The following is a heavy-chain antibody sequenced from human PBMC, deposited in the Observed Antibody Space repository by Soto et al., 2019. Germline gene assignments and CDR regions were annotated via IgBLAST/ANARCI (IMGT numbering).Heavy chain of an antibody. CDR1: GYIFTSYY. V-gene: IGHV1-46*03. Sequence: XSVKVSYKASGYIFTSYYIHLVRHSPGQGLEWMGWINPFDGSRMFAQSFQGRVTMTRDTSTSTVYMEVSSLRSEDTAVYYCSRVDPGETSPFDHWGQGTLVTVSS. CDR2: INPFDGSR. J-gene: IGHJ4*02. CDR3: SRVDPGETSPFDH. D-gene: IGHD3-10*01.